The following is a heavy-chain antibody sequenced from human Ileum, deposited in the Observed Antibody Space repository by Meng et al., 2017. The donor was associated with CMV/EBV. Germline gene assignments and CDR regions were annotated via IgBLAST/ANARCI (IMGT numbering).Heavy chain of an antibody. D-gene: IGHD1-20*01. Sequence: GESLISCAASGFTFSNYWMHWVRQAPGKGLVWVSRLNPMGNGISYADSVKGRFTISRDNAKNSLYLQMNSLRAEDTAVYYCASMITGDYWGQGTLVTVSS. J-gene: IGHJ4*02. CDR2: LNPMGNGI. CDR1: GFTFSNYW. V-gene: IGHV3-74*01. CDR3: ASMITGDY.